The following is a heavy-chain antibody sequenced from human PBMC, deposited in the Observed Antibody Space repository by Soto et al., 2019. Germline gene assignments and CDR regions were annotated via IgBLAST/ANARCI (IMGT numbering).Heavy chain of an antibody. CDR3: ARLSVAGSSPPLDY. CDR1: GGSISSSSYY. Sequence: QLQLQESGPGLVKPSETLSLTCTVSGGSISSSSYYWGWIRQPPGKGLEWIGSIYYSGRTYYNPSLKSRVTISVDTSKNQFSLKLSSVTAADTAVYYCARLSVAGSSPPLDYWGQGTLVTVSS. J-gene: IGHJ4*02. CDR2: IYYSGRT. V-gene: IGHV4-39*01. D-gene: IGHD6-6*01.